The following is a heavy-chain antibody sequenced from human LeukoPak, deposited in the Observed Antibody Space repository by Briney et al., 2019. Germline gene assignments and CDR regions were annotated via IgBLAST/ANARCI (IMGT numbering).Heavy chain of an antibody. CDR2: VSSDHHA. J-gene: IGHJ4*02. CDR1: GFTLGGHD. Sequence: GGSLRLSCTASGFTLGGHDMHWVRQTTREGLEWVAAVSSDHHAFYGGSVKGRFTVSREDGKNSLYLQMNSLRAGDTAVYYCVREARGYHYTYFDYWGQGSLVTVSS. CDR3: VREARGYHYTYFDY. D-gene: IGHD5-18*01. V-gene: IGHV3-13*01.